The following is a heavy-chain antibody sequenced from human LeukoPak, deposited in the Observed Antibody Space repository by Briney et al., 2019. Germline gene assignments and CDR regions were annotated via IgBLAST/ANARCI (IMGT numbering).Heavy chain of an antibody. CDR3: ARDKQQHYYYYYMDV. J-gene: IGHJ6*03. D-gene: IGHD6-13*01. CDR2: IYSGGGT. CDR1: GFTVTNNY. V-gene: IGHV3-66*01. Sequence: GGSLRLSCAASGFTVTNNYMSWVRQAPGKGLEWVSIIYSGGGTYYADSVKGRFIISRDNSMNTLSLQMNSLRAEDTAVYYCARDKQQHYYYYYMDVWGKGTTVTVSS.